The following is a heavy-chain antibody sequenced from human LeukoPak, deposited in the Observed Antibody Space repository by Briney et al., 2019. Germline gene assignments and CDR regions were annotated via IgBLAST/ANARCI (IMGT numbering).Heavy chain of an antibody. D-gene: IGHD5-12*01. CDR3: AKDTYRASSGLVDY. V-gene: IGHV3-23*01. J-gene: IGHJ4*02. CDR2: ISGSGGTT. Sequence: GGSLRLSCATSGFXFSNYAVSWVRQAPGKGQEWVSSISGSGGTTYYADSVKGRFTISRDNSKNTLYLQMNSLRAEDTAVYYCAKDTYRASSGLVDYWGKGTLVTVSS. CDR1: GFXFSNYA.